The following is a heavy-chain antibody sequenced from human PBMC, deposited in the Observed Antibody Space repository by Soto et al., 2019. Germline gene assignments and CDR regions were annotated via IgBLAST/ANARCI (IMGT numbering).Heavy chain of an antibody. CDR2: ISGSGGST. J-gene: IGHJ5*02. V-gene: IGHV3-23*01. CDR3: ANDGPQLELLPNGFDP. CDR1: GFPFSSYA. D-gene: IGHD1-7*01. Sequence: EVQLLESGGGLVQPGGSLSLSCAASGFPFSSYALSWVPQPQGEGLEWVSAISGSGGSTYYANSVKGRFTISRDHSKNTLHLQMNSLRAEDTAVDYCANDGPQLELLPNGFDPWGQGTLVTVAS.